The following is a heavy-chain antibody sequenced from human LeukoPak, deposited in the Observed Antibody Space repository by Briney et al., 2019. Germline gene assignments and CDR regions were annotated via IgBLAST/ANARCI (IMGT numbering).Heavy chain of an antibody. V-gene: IGHV3-23*01. CDR3: AARKVRGVWFYLDY. Sequence: GGSLRLSCAASGFTVSAYAIAWVRQAPGKGLEWVSTIYDDNTYYADSVKGRFAISTDNSKNTLYLQMNSLRVEDTAVYFCAARKVRGVWFYLDYWGQGTLVTVSS. D-gene: IGHD3-10*01. J-gene: IGHJ4*02. CDR1: GFTVSAYA. CDR2: IYDDNT.